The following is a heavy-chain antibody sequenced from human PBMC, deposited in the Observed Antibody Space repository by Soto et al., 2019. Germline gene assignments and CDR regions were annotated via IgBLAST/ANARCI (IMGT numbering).Heavy chain of an antibody. J-gene: IGHJ4*02. D-gene: IGHD4-17*01. CDR3: ARKVTTVSRLAY. V-gene: IGHV1-3*01. CDR1: GYIFRTYA. Sequence: ASVKVSCKASGYIFRTYAIHWVRQAPGQGLEWMGWINAGSGSAIYSQNFQGRVTISRDTSANTVYMELSSLRFEDTGIYYCARKVTTVSRLAYWGKGTLVPVSP. CDR2: INAGSGSA.